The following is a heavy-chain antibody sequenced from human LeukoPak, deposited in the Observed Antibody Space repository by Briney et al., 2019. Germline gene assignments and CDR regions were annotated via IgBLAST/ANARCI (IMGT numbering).Heavy chain of an antibody. V-gene: IGHV3-48*04. CDR3: ARDTYCGGDCFNSGGFDY. CDR2: ISSSSSTI. Sequence: GGSLRLSCAASGFTFSSYSMNWVRQAPGKGLEWVSYISSSSSTIYYADSVKGRFTISRDNAKNSLYLQMNSLRAEDTAVHYCARDTYCGGDCFNSGGFDYWGQGTLVTVSS. J-gene: IGHJ4*02. CDR1: GFTFSSYS. D-gene: IGHD2-21*02.